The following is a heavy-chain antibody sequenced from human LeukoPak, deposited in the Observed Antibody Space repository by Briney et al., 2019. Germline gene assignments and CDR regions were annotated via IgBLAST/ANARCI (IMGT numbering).Heavy chain of an antibody. J-gene: IGHJ4*02. CDR1: GGSVSSDGYY. CDR3: ARSDYTVSDFHFDY. V-gene: IGHV4-31*03. D-gene: IGHD3-3*01. Sequence: SQTLSLTCTVSGGSVSSDGYYWNWIRQHPEKGLEWIGYIFYRGSSYYNPSLKNRLTMSLDTSKNQFSLKVNSVTAADTAVYYCARSDYTVSDFHFDYWGQGTLVTVS. CDR2: IFYRGSS.